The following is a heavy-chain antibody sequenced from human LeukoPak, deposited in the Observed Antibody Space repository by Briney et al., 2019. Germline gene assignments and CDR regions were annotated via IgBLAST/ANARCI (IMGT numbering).Heavy chain of an antibody. J-gene: IGHJ6*03. CDR2: IKQDGSEK. CDR3: VAVADYYYMDV. CDR1: GFAASGFTFSTFG. Sequence: PGGSLRLSCAASGFAASGFTFSTFGMHWVRQAPGKGLEWVANIKQDGSEKNSVDSVKGRFTISRDNAKNSLYLQMNSLRAEDTALYYCVAVADYYYMDVWGKGTPVTISS. V-gene: IGHV3-7*01. D-gene: IGHD6-19*01.